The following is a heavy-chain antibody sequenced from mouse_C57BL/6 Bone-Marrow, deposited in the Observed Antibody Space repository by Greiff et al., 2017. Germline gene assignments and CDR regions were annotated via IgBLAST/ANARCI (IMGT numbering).Heavy chain of an antibody. CDR3: ARHGNYAAWFAY. CDR1: GYTFTNYW. J-gene: IGHJ3*01. V-gene: IGHV1-63*01. Sequence: VQLQQSGAELVRPGTSVKMSCKASGYTFTNYWIGWAKQRPGHGLEWIGDIYPGGGYTNYNEKFKGKATLTADTSSSTAYMQFSSLTSEDSAIYYGARHGNYAAWFAYWGQGTLVTVSA. D-gene: IGHD2-1*01. CDR2: IYPGGGYT.